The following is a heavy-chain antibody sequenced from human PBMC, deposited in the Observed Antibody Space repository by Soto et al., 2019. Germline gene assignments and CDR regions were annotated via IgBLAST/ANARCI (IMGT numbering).Heavy chain of an antibody. CDR1: GGTFSSYA. J-gene: IGHJ3*02. CDR3: AEGGYSYGYFAFDI. CDR2: IIPIFGTA. Sequence: SVKVSCKASGGTFSSYAISWVRQAPGQGLEWMGGIIPIFGTANYAQKFQGRVTITADESTSTAYMELSSLRSEDTAVYYCAEGGYSYGYFAFDIWGQGTMVTVS. D-gene: IGHD5-18*01. V-gene: IGHV1-69*13.